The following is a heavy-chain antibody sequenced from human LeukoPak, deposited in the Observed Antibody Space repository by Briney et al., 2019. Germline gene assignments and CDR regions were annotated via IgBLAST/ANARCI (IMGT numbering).Heavy chain of an antibody. CDR1: GVTFSSCG. Sequence: GGSLRLSCAASGVTFSSCGMHWVRAAAGKGLEWVAFIRYDGSNKYYADSVKGRFTISRDNSKNTLYLQMNSLRAEDTAVYYCAKGCCSGGSCCFDIWGQETMVTVSS. D-gene: IGHD2-15*01. CDR3: AKGCCSGGSCCFDI. CDR2: IRYDGSNK. V-gene: IGHV3-30*02. J-gene: IGHJ3*02.